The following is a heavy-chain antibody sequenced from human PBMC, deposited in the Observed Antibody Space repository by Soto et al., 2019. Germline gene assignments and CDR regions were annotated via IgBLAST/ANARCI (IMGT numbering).Heavy chain of an antibody. J-gene: IGHJ6*03. CDR1: GFTFDDYA. V-gene: IGHV3-9*01. Sequence: PGGSLRLSCAASGFTFDDYAMHWVRQAPGKGLEWVSGISWNSGSIGYADSVKGRFTISRDNAKNSLYLQMNSLRAEDTALYYCAKDKGGLYYYYMDVWGKGTTVTVS. CDR2: ISWNSGSI. CDR3: AKDKGGLYYYYMDV. D-gene: IGHD3-16*01.